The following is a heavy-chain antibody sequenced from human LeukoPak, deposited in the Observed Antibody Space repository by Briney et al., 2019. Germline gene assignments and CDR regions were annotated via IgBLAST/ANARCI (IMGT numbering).Heavy chain of an antibody. CDR1: GGSISSGGYY. CDR2: IYITGRT. D-gene: IGHD2/OR15-2a*01. V-gene: IGHV4-61*02. Sequence: PSQTLSLTCTVSGGSISSGGYYWSWIRQHPGKGLEWIGRIYITGRTDHNPSLRNRVTLSVDTSKNEFSLKLTSVTDADTAVYYCAGFSHATYYSASRYFDLWGRGTLVTVSS. J-gene: IGHJ2*01. CDR3: AGFSHATYYSASRYFDL.